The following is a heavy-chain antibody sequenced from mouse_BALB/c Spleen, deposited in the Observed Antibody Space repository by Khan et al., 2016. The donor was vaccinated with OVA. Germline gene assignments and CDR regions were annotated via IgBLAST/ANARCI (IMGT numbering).Heavy chain of an antibody. CDR2: INPRSGYT. D-gene: IGHD2-14*01. J-gene: IGHJ4*01. V-gene: IGHV1-4*01. Sequence: QVQLQQSGAELARPGASVKMSCKASGYTFSSHTMHWVKQRPGQGLEWIGYINPRSGYTQYNQKFNDKATLTAELSSSTAYMQLSSLTSEDSAVYYCARRTTEYALDYWGQGTSVTVSP. CDR3: ARRTTEYALDY. CDR1: GYTFSSHT.